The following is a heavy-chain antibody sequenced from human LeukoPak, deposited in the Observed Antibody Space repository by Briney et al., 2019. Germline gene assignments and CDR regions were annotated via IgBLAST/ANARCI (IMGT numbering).Heavy chain of an antibody. V-gene: IGHV3-15*01. CDR3: TRENRYSSGWYGAFDI. CDR2: IKSKTDGGTA. D-gene: IGHD6-19*01. Sequence: PGGSLRLSCAASGFSFSNAWMDWVRRAPGKGLEWVGRIKSKTDGGTAHYAAPVKGRFTISRDDSRNTLYLQMNSLKTEDTAVYYCTRENRYSSGWYGAFDIWGQGTMVTVSS. CDR1: GFSFSNAW. J-gene: IGHJ3*02.